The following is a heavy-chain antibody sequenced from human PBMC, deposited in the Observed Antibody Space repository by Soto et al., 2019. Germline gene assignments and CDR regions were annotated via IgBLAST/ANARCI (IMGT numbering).Heavy chain of an antibody. V-gene: IGHV1-3*01. Sequence: QVQLVQSGAEVKKPGASVKVSCKASGYTFTSYAMHWVRQAPGQRLEWMGWINAGNGNTKYSQKFQGRVTITRDTSASTAYMELSSLRSEDTAVYYCARLPSSGWYIFDYWGQGTLVTVSS. D-gene: IGHD6-19*01. CDR1: GYTFTSYA. CDR3: ARLPSSGWYIFDY. J-gene: IGHJ4*02. CDR2: INAGNGNT.